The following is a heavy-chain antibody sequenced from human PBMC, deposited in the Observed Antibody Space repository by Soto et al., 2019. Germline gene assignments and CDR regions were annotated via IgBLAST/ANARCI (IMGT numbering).Heavy chain of an antibody. CDR2: ISSSGTYT. CDR3: ARRYCSSTNCYAFDS. D-gene: IGHD2-2*01. Sequence: GGSLRLSCAASGFTFSDYSMNWVRQAPGKGLEWVSSISSSGTYTYYADSVEGRFTISRDNAKNSLYLQMNSLRAEDTAVYYCARRYCSSTNCYAFDSWGQGTLVTVSS. V-gene: IGHV3-21*01. CDR1: GFTFSDYS. J-gene: IGHJ4*02.